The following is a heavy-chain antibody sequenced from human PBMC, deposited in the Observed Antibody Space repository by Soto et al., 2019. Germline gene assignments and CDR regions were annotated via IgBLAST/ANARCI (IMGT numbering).Heavy chain of an antibody. V-gene: IGHV4-59*01. CDR3: ARVILGSGSYYDYYYYGMDV. J-gene: IGHJ6*02. CDR1: GGSISSYY. CDR2: IYYSGST. Sequence: PSETLSLTCTVSGGSISSYYWSWIRQPPGKGLDWVGYIYYSGSTNYNPSLKSRVTISVDTSKNQFSLKLSSVTAADTAVYYCARVILGSGSYYDYYYYGMDVWGQGTKVTVSS. D-gene: IGHD3-10*01.